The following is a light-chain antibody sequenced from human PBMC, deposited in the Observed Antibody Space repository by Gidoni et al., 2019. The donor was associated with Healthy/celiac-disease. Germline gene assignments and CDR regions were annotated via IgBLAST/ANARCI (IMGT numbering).Light chain of an antibody. CDR2: GAS. CDR1: QSVSSN. CDR3: QQYNNWPPMYT. Sequence: EIVMTQSPATLSVSPGKRATLSCRASQSVSSNLAWYQQKPGQAPRLLIYGASTRATGIPARFSGSGSGTEFTLTISSLQSEDFAVYYCQQYNNWPPMYTFGQXTKLEIK. J-gene: IGKJ2*01. V-gene: IGKV3-15*01.